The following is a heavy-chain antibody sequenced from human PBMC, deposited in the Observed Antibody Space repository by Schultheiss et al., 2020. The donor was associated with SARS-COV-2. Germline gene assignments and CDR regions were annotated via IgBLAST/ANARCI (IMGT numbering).Heavy chain of an antibody. D-gene: IGHD2-2*01. CDR2: INHSGST. V-gene: IGHV4-34*01. J-gene: IGHJ6*02. CDR3: ARGGYCSSTSCYEPYYYYGMDV. Sequence: SETLSLTCTVSGGSISSYYWSWIRQPPGKGLEWIGEINHSGSTYYNPSLKSRVTISVDTSKNQFSLKLSSVTAADTAVYYCARGGYCSSTSCYEPYYYYGMDVWGQGTTVTVSS. CDR1: GGSISSYY.